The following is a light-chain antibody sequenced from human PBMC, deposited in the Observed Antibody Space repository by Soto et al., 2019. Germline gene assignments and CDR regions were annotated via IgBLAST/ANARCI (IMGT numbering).Light chain of an antibody. V-gene: IGKV3-20*01. CDR1: ESVSDNY. CDR3: QQYGSLPLT. Sequence: EIVLTQSPGTLSLSPGERATLSCRASESVSDNYLAWYQQRSGQAPRLVIYGASSRASAVPDRFSGSESGADITLTISRLEPEDFAVYYCQQYGSLPLTCGGGTKVEIK. CDR2: GAS. J-gene: IGKJ4*01.